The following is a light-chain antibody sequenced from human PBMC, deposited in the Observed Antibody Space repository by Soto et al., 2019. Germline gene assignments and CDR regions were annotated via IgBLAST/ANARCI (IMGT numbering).Light chain of an antibody. CDR1: GSNIGENA. CDR2: SNA. CDR3: AAWDDSLKAML. Sequence: QSVLTQPPSASGTPGQTGTISCSGSGSNIGENAVNWYQHLPGTAPQLLIYSNALRPSGVPHRFSGSKSGTAGSLAIGGLQSEDEARYYCAAWDDSLKAMLFGGGTKLTVL. J-gene: IGLJ3*02. V-gene: IGLV1-44*01.